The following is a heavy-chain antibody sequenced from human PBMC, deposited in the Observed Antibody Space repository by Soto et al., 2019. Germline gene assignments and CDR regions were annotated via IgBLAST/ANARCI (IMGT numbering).Heavy chain of an antibody. D-gene: IGHD6-13*01. Sequence: QVLLMQSGAEVKKPGASVKISCKSSGYSFTAYYIHWVRQAPGQGLEWMGWINPDNGGTAYAQKFQGRVTLTRDTSIGTTYMEVFGLKSDDTAVYYCARDWVTVAGTRYFDYWGQGSLVTVSS. CDR1: GYSFTAYY. J-gene: IGHJ4*02. CDR2: INPDNGGT. V-gene: IGHV1-2*02. CDR3: ARDWVTVAGTRYFDY.